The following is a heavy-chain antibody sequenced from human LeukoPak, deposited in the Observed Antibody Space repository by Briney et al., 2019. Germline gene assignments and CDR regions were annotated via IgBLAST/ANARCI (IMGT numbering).Heavy chain of an antibody. CDR3: ARDGGSGTPLDY. J-gene: IGHJ4*02. V-gene: IGHV3-74*01. D-gene: IGHD3-10*01. CDR1: GLTLSSYW. CDR2: IKSDGRST. Sequence: GGPLRLSCAASGLTLSSYWVHWARQGPGKGLVGVSRIKSDGRSTSYADSVKGRFTRSRDTAKNTLYMHMDSLRAEDTAVYYCARDGGSGTPLDYWGQGTLVTVSS.